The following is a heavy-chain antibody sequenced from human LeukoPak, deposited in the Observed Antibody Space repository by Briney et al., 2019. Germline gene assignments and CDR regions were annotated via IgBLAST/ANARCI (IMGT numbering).Heavy chain of an antibody. Sequence: SVKVSCKASGGTFSSYAISWVRQAPGQGLEWMGRIIPILGIANYAQKFQGRVTITADKSTSTAYMELSSLRSEDTAVYYCAREGLAYCGGDCYWRYFQHWGQGTLVTVSS. D-gene: IGHD2-21*02. CDR2: IIPILGIA. CDR1: GGTFSSYA. V-gene: IGHV1-69*04. J-gene: IGHJ1*01. CDR3: AREGLAYCGGDCYWRYFQH.